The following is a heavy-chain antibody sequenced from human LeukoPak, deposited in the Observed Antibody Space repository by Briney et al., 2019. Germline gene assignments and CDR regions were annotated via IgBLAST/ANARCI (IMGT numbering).Heavy chain of an antibody. CDR3: ARHGSGSYQAY. CDR1: GDSISSNYW. V-gene: IGHV4-4*02. J-gene: IGHJ4*02. D-gene: IGHD3-10*01. Sequence: ASGTLSLTCAVSGDSISSNYWWNWVRQPPGRGLEWIGEILHSGNSNYNPSLMSRVTISLDKFKNQFSLTLTSVTAADTAVYYCARHGSGSYQAYWGQGTLVTVSS. CDR2: ILHSGNS.